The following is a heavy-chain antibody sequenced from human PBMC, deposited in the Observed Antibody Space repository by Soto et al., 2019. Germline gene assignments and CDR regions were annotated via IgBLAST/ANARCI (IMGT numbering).Heavy chain of an antibody. D-gene: IGHD4-4*01. J-gene: IGHJ5*02. Sequence: QVQLLQSGAEVKKPGSSVKVSCKASGATFSSFAFSWVRQAPGQGLEWMGVIIPIFGTTNYAHKFRGRVTITADESTGTAYMELSSLRSDDTAVYYCAGASDSTWYNWLDPWGQGTLVTVSS. V-gene: IGHV1-69*01. CDR1: GATFSSFA. CDR2: IIPIFGTT. CDR3: AGASDSTWYNWLDP.